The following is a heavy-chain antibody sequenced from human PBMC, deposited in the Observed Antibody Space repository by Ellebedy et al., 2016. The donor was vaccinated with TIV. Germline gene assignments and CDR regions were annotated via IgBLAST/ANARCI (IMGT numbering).Heavy chain of an antibody. D-gene: IGHD1-26*01. CDR3: ARGSGSYTYGMDV. V-gene: IGHV1-2*02. CDR1: GYTFTGYY. J-gene: IGHJ6*02. CDR2: INPNSGGT. Sequence: AASVKVSCKASGYTFTGYYLHWVRQAPGQGLEWMGWINPNSGGTNYAQKLQGRVTMTTDPSTNTAYMELRSLRSDDTAVYFCARGSGSYTYGMDVWGQGTTVTVS.